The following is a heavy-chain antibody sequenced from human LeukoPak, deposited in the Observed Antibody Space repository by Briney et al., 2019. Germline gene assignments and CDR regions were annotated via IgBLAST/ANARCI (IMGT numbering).Heavy chain of an antibody. CDR2: IRSKANSYAT. Sequence: GGSLRLSCAASGFTFSGSAMHWVRQASGKGLEWVGRIRSKANSYATAYAASVKGRFTISRDDSKNKAYLQMNSLKTEDTAVYYCTSYHSGWYNDAFDIWGQGTMVTVSS. V-gene: IGHV3-73*01. CDR3: TSYHSGWYNDAFDI. CDR1: GFTFSGSA. J-gene: IGHJ3*02. D-gene: IGHD6-19*01.